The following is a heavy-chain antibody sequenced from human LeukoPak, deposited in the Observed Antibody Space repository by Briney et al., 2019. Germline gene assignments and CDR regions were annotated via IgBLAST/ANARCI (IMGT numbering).Heavy chain of an antibody. J-gene: IGHJ4*02. CDR3: ARDVFDLRLEVPQGDY. Sequence: ASVKVSCKASGYTFTGYYMHWVRQAPGQGLEWMGWINPSSGATNCAQKFQGRVTMTRDTSITTAYMELTSLKSDDTAVYYCARDVFDLRLEVPQGDYWGQGTLVTVSS. CDR2: INPSSGAT. D-gene: IGHD5/OR15-5a*01. V-gene: IGHV1-2*02. CDR1: GYTFTGYY.